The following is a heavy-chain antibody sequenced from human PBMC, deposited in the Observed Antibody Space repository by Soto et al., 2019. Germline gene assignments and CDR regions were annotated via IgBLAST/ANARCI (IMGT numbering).Heavy chain of an antibody. J-gene: IGHJ4*02. CDR3: ARGITIFGLVFPTRFDH. D-gene: IGHD3-3*01. CDR1: GGSISSGGYY. Sequence: SETLSLTCTVSGGSISSGGYYWSWIRQHPGKGLEWIGYIYYSGSTYYNPSLKSRVTISVDTSKNQFSLKLSSVTAADTAVYYCARGITIFGLVFPTRFDHLGQGTLVNVS. CDR2: IYYSGST. V-gene: IGHV4-31*03.